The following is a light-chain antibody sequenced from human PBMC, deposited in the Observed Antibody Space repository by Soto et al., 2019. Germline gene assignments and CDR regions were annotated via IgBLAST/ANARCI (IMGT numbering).Light chain of an antibody. CDR1: SSDVGGYDY. V-gene: IGLV2-11*01. CDR2: DVY. Sequence: QSALTQPRSVSGSPGQSLTISCTGSSSDVGGYDYVSWYQHHPGKAPKPIIYDVYQRPSGVPGRFSVSKSGNTASLTISGLQAEDEADYYCASEAASHTLVFGGGTQLTVL. J-gene: IGLJ3*02. CDR3: ASEAASHTLV.